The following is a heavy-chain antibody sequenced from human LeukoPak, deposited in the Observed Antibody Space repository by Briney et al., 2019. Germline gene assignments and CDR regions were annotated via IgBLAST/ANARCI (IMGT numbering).Heavy chain of an antibody. CDR3: ARDSLVLDYFDY. CDR2: INSDGNTT. V-gene: IGHV3-74*01. Sequence: GGSLRLSCAASGFTFSTYWMHWVRQSPGKGLEWVSRINSDGNTTTYADSVKGRFTISRDNAKNSLYLQMNSLRAEDTAVYYCARDSLVLDYFDYWGQGTLVTVSS. CDR1: GFTFSTYW. D-gene: IGHD2/OR15-2a*01. J-gene: IGHJ4*02.